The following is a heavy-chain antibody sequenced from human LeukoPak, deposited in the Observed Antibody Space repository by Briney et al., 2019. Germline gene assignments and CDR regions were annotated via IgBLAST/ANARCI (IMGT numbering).Heavy chain of an antibody. V-gene: IGHV4-34*01. J-gene: IGHJ4*02. CDR1: GSLYIYY. D-gene: IGHD2-21*01. CDR2: ITYRRSA. CDR3: AAYGGDWNFDS. Sequence: PSETLSLTCAVYGSLYIYYFMFVRQPPGKGLQWLGEITYRRSADYNPSLKSRLTISIDVPQRQISLQLRSVTAADTAVYYCAAYGGDWNFDSWGQGTLVTVSS.